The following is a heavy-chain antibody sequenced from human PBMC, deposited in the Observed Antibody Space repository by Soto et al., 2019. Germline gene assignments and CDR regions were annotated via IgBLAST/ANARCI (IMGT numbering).Heavy chain of an antibody. J-gene: IGHJ4*02. CDR1: GYTFTSYD. Sequence: QVQLVQSGAEVKKPGASVKVSCKASGYTFTSYDINWVRQATGQGLEWMGWMNPNSGNTGYAQKFQGRVTMTRKTSISTAYMELSRRRSEDSAVYDAASGRSPMVRGVKVYYGDYWGQGTLVTVSS. CDR3: ASGRSPMVRGVKVYYGDY. V-gene: IGHV1-8*01. CDR2: MNPNSGNT. D-gene: IGHD3-10*01.